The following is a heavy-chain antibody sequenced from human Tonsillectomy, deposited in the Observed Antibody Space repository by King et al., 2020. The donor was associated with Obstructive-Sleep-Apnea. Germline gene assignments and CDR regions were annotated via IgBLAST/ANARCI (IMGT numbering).Heavy chain of an antibody. CDR2: IKQDGSGI. CDR1: GFSFSDYW. CDR3: ARRNYAALDY. D-gene: IGHD4-11*01. J-gene: IGHJ4*02. Sequence: VQLVESGGGLVQPGGSLRLSCAASGFSFSDYWMNWVRHAPGKGLEWVANIKQDGSGIDYVDSGKGRFTISRDNAKKSLFLQMNSLRAEDTAVYYCARRNYAALDYWGQGTLIAVSS. V-gene: IGHV3-7*03.